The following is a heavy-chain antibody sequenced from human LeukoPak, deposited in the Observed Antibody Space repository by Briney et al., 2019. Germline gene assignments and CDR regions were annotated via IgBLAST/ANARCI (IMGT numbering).Heavy chain of an antibody. Sequence: SETLSLTCTVSGGSISSSSYYWGWIRQPPGMGLEWIGDIDYSGSTFQYPSLKSRVTISTDTSKNQFSLELSSVTAADSAVYYCAKVQKTGTGRGYSDYWGQGTLVTVSS. CDR2: IDYSGST. CDR3: AKVQKTGTGRGYSDY. CDR1: GGSISSSSYY. J-gene: IGHJ4*02. D-gene: IGHD3-10*01. V-gene: IGHV4-39*07.